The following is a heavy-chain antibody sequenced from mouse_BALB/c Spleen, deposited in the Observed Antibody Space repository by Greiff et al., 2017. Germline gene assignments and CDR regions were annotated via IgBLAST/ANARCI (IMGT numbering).Heavy chain of an antibody. D-gene: IGHD2-4*01. CDR1: GFTFSDYG. CDR2: ISNLAYSI. CDR3: ARDQGDYDAAPYAMDY. V-gene: IGHV5-15*02. Sequence: VQLKESGGGLVQPGGSRKLSCAASGFTFSDYGMAWVRQAPGKGPEWVAFISNLAYSIYYADTVTGRFTISRENAKNTLYLEMSSLRSEDTAMYYCARDQGDYDAAPYAMDYWGQGTSVTVSS. J-gene: IGHJ4*01.